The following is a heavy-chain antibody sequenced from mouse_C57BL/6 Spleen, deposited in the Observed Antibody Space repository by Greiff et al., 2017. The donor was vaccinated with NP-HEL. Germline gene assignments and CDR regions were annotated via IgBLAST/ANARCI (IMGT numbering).Heavy chain of an antibody. CDR2: IDPETGGT. CDR1: GYTFTDYE. CDR3: TRNSDSSGYPLFDY. J-gene: IGHJ2*01. D-gene: IGHD3-2*02. Sequence: VKLVESGAELVRPGASVTLSCKASGYTFTDYEMHWVKQTPVHGLEWIGAIDPETGGTAYNQKFKGKAILTADKSSSTAYMELRSLTSEDSAVYYCTRNSDSSGYPLFDYWGQGTTLTVSS. V-gene: IGHV1-15*01.